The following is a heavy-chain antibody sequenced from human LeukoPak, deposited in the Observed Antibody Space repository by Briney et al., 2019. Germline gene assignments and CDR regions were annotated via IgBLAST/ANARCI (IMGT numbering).Heavy chain of an antibody. V-gene: IGHV4-38-2*01. CDR2: IYHSGST. CDR1: GYSISSGYC. J-gene: IGHJ4*02. Sequence: SETLSLTCAVSGYSISSGYCWGWIRQPPGQGLEWIGSIYHSGSTYYSPSLKSRVTISVDTSKNQFSLKLTSVTAADTAVYYCASVNTAVVTVDYWGQGTLVTVSS. D-gene: IGHD5-18*01. CDR3: ASVNTAVVTVDY.